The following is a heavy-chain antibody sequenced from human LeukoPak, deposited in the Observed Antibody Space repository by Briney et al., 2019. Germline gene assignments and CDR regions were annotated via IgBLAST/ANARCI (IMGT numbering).Heavy chain of an antibody. V-gene: IGHV3-23*01. CDR2: ISGSGTYT. D-gene: IGHD2-8*02. CDR3: AKGSPGYCTGISCYSLDF. CDR1: GFTFSSYA. Sequence: GGSLRLSCAASGFTFSSYAMSWVRQAPGKGLEWVSSISGSGTYTYYADSVKGRFTISRDNSKNTLYLQMNSLRAEDTAVYYCAKGSPGYCTGISCYSLDFWGQGTLVTVSS. J-gene: IGHJ4*02.